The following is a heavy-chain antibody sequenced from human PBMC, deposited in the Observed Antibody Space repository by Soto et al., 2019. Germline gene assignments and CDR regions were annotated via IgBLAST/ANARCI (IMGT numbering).Heavy chain of an antibody. J-gene: IGHJ4*02. Sequence: EVQLLESGGGLVQPGGSLRLSCAASGFTLSSYAMSWVRQAPGKGREWVSAISGSGGSTDYADSVKGRFTISRDNSKNTLYLQMNSLRAEDTAVYYCAKDVDYRNYVNSFDYWGQGTLVTVSS. V-gene: IGHV3-23*01. CDR3: AKDVDYRNYVNSFDY. CDR1: GFTLSSYA. D-gene: IGHD4-4*01. CDR2: ISGSGGST.